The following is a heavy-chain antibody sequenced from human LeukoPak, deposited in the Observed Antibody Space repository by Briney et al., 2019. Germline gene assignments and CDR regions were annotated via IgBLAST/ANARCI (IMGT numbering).Heavy chain of an antibody. CDR2: IYSDGSST. Sequence: GGSLRLPCAASGFTFSRFWMHWVRQAPGKGLVWVSRIYSDGSSTNYADSVKGRFTISRDNTKNTLYLQMNSLRADDTAVYYCARESVAVDSWGQGTLVTVSS. V-gene: IGHV3-74*01. J-gene: IGHJ4*02. D-gene: IGHD6-19*01. CDR1: GFTFSRFW. CDR3: ARESVAVDS.